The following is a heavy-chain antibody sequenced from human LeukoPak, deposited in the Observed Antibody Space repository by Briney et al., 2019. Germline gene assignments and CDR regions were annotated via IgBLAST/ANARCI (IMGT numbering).Heavy chain of an antibody. Sequence: GGSLRLSCAASGFTFSTYWMTWVRQAPGKGLEWVANINQDGSEKYYVDSVKGRFTISRDNAKNSLYLQMNNLRAEDTAVYYCARPTVTTGVDAFDFWGQGTMVTVSS. V-gene: IGHV3-7*01. CDR2: INQDGSEK. CDR1: GFTFSTYW. D-gene: IGHD4-17*01. CDR3: ARPTVTTGVDAFDF. J-gene: IGHJ3*01.